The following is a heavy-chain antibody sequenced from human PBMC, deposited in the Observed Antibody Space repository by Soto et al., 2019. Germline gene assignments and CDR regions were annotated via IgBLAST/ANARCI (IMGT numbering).Heavy chain of an antibody. D-gene: IGHD3-22*01. CDR2: ISSSSSTI. J-gene: IGHJ4*02. V-gene: IGHV3-48*02. CDR1: GFTFSSYS. Sequence: GGSLRLSCAASGFTFSSYSMNWVRQAPGKGLEWVSYISSSSSTIYYADSVKGRFTISRDNAKNSLYLQMNSLRDEDTAVYYCARDANENPLYYYDSSGYLGGIYWGQGTLVTVSS. CDR3: ARDANENPLYYYDSSGYLGGIY.